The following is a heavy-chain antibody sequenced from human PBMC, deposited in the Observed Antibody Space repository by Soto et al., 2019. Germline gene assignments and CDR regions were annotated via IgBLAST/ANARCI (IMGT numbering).Heavy chain of an antibody. D-gene: IGHD6-13*01. CDR3: AKERAPGIAAGGVFDS. V-gene: IGHV3-23*01. CDR1: GFTFESYG. CDR2: ISGSAATT. Sequence: EVQLLESGGGLVQRGGSLRLSCPASGFTFESYGMSWVRQAPGKGLEWVSGISGSAATTYYADSVKGRFTISRDNSKNTLYLQMNSLRADDTAVYYCAKERAPGIAAGGVFDSWGQGTVVTVSS. J-gene: IGHJ4*02.